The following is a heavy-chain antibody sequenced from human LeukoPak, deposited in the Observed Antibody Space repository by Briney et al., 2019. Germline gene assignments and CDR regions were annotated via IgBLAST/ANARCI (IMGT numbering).Heavy chain of an antibody. CDR3: ARERPIVNYYYYGMDV. V-gene: IGHV3-48*03. CDR1: GFTFSSYE. CDR2: ISSSGSTI. Sequence: GGSLRLSCAASGFTFSSYEMNWVRQAPGKGLEWVSYISSSGSTIYYADSVKGRFANSRDNAKNSLYLQMNSLRAEDTAVYYCARERPIVNYYYYGMDVWGKGTTVTVSS. D-gene: IGHD3-16*02. J-gene: IGHJ6*04.